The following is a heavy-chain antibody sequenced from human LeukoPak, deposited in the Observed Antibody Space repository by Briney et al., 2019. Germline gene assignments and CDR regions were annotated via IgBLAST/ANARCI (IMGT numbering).Heavy chain of an antibody. Sequence: QPGGSLKLSCAASGFTLSGSAMHWVRQASGKGLEWVGRIRTEANSFATAYAASVEGRFTISREDSQNTAYLQMNSLKTEDTAVYYCTRHGRGSLNVFDVWGQGTMVTVSS. CDR2: IRTEANSFAT. CDR3: TRHGRGSLNVFDV. CDR1: GFTLSGSA. D-gene: IGHD1-26*01. J-gene: IGHJ3*01. V-gene: IGHV3-73*01.